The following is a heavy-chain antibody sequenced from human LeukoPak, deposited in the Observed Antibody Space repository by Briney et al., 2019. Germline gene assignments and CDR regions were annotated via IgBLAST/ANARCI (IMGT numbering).Heavy chain of an antibody. CDR2: INPNSGGT. V-gene: IGHV1-2*02. J-gene: IGHJ4*02. Sequence: GASVKVSCKASGYTFTGYYMHWVRQAPGQGLEWMGWINPNSGGTNYAQKFQGRVTMTRDTSISTAYMELRSLRSDDTAVYYCARISGYDYFGFDYWGQGTLVTVSS. D-gene: IGHD5-12*01. CDR3: ARISGYDYFGFDY. CDR1: GYTFTGYY.